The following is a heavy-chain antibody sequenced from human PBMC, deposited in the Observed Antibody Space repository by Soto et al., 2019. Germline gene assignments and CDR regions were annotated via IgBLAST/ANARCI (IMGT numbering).Heavy chain of an antibody. V-gene: IGHV4-34*02. CDR3: ARGGGNSGYFFDY. CDR2: INHGRST. Sequence: QVQLRQWGAGLLKPSETLSLRCAVYGGSLSDYSWSWIRQSPEKGLEWIGEINHGRSTKYNPSLKSRVTISVEPSKNQVSLILTSATTPDTAVYRWARGGGNSGYFFDYWGRGTLVTVSS. CDR1: GGSLSDYS. J-gene: IGHJ4*02. D-gene: IGHD5-12*01.